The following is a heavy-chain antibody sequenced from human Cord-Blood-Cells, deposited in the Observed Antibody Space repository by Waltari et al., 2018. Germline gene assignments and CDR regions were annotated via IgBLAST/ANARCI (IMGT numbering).Heavy chain of an antibody. Sequence: QVQLQQWGAGLLKPSETLSLTCAVSGGSFSGYYWSWIRQPPGKGLEWIGEINHSGSTSHNPSLKSLVIIAVDTTKNQFSLKRSAVTAADTDVYYCAREVYSSSDWYCDRWGGGTRVTVTA. CDR2: INHSGST. V-gene: IGHV4-34*01. CDR1: GGSFSGYY. D-gene: IGHD6-6*01. CDR3: AREVYSSSDWYCDR. J-gene: IGHJ2*01.